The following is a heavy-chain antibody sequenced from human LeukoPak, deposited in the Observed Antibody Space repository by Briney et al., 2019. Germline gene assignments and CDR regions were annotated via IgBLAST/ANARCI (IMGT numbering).Heavy chain of an antibody. CDR3: ARAGHCSGGRCLNRLDY. CDR2: IIPILGIA. CDR1: GGTFSSDA. J-gene: IGHJ4*01. V-gene: IGHV1-69*04. Sequence: SVKVSCNASGGTFSSDAISWVRQAPGQGLEWMGRIIPILGIANYAQKFQGRVTITAEKSTSTAYMELSSLRSEDTAVYYCARAGHCSGGRCLNRLDYSGQGTLVTVSS. D-gene: IGHD2-15*01.